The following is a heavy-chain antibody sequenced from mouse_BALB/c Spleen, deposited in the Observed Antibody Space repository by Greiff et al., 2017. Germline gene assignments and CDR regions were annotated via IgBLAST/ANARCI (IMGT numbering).Heavy chain of an antibody. V-gene: IGHV2-6-7*01. CDR1: GFSLTGYG. CDR3: ARGGYYARYYYAMDY. CDR2: IWGDGST. D-gene: IGHD1-1*01. Sequence: VQLVESGPGLVAPSQSLSITCTVSGFSLTGYGVNWVRQPPGKGLEWLGMIWGDGSTDYNSALKSRLSISKDNSKSQVFLKMNSLQTDDTARYYCARGGYYARYYYAMDYWGQGTSVTVSS. J-gene: IGHJ4*01.